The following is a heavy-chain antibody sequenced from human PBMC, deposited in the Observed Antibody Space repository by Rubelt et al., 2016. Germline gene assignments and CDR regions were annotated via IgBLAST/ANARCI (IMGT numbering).Heavy chain of an antibody. CDR2: IRQDGSDK. D-gene: IGHD3-3*01. CDR1: GFTFSSYW. V-gene: IGHV3-7*04. Sequence: VQLVESGGGLVQPGGSLRLSCAASGFTFSSYWMTWVRQAPGKGPEWVANIRQDGSDKEYADSVKGRFTISRDNAKNAVYLLMGSLRVEDTAVYYCAREGEDFWTWGQGTLVTVSS. J-gene: IGHJ5*02. CDR3: AREGEDFWT.